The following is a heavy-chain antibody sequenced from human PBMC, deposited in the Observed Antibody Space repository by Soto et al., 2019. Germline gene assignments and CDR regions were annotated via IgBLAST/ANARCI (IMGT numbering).Heavy chain of an antibody. V-gene: IGHV4-34*01. CDR3: ERFVVPATRHADFDF. Sequence: PSETLSLTCAVYGGSVSGYSWSWLRQPPGKGLEWMGEINHSGSTNYNPSLRSRVTISADTSKNQFSLNLSSVTAADTAVYYCERFVVPATRHADFDFWGQGTLVTVSS. D-gene: IGHD2-15*01. CDR1: GGSVSGYS. J-gene: IGHJ4*02. CDR2: INHSGST.